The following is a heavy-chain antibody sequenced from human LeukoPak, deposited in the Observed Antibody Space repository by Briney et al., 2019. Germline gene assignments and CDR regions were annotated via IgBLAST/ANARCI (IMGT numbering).Heavy chain of an antibody. Sequence: ASVKVSCKASGGTFSSYAISWVRQAPGQGLEWMGWINPNSGGTNYAQKFQGWVTMTRDTSISTAYMELSRLRSDDTAVYYCARVAAAASDAFDIWGQGTMVTVSS. V-gene: IGHV1-2*04. D-gene: IGHD6-13*01. CDR1: GGTFSSYA. CDR3: ARVAAAASDAFDI. CDR2: INPNSGGT. J-gene: IGHJ3*02.